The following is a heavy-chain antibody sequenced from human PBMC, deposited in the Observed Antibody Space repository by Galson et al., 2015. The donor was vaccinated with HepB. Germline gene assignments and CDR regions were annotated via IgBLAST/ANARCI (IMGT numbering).Heavy chain of an antibody. D-gene: IGHD6-19*01. CDR1: GFTFSSYS. V-gene: IGHV3-48*01. J-gene: IGHJ4*02. CDR2: ISSSSSTI. CDR3: ARDPPRFRSIAVAGSTGGY. Sequence: SLRLSCAASGFTFSSYSMNWVRQAPGKGLEWVSYISSSSSTIYYADSVKGRFTISRDNAKNSLYLQMNSLRAEDTAVYYCARDPPRFRSIAVAGSTGGYWGQGTLVTVSS.